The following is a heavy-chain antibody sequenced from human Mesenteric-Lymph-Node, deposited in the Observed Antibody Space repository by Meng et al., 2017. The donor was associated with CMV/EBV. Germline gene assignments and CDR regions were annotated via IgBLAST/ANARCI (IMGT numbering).Heavy chain of an antibody. CDR1: CGCFSGYF. Sequence: HCGCFSGYFWTWIRQPPRRGLESIGEVNHSGSANYNASLKTRVTISADTSKNEFSLKLTSVTAADTAVYFCARGQVRGVIRGSYDFWGQGTLVTVSS. V-gene: IGHV4-34*01. CDR3: ARGQVRGVIRGSYDF. CDR2: VNHSGSA. D-gene: IGHD3-10*01. J-gene: IGHJ4*02.